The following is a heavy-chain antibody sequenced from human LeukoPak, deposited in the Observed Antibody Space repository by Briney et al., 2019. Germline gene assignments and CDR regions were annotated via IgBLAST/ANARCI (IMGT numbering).Heavy chain of an antibody. D-gene: IGHD6-19*01. Sequence: GGSLRLSCAASGFTFDDYTMHWVRQAPGKGLEWVSLISWDGGSTYYADSVKGRFTISRDNSKNSLYLQMNSLRTEDTALYYCAKGFRPESRGWEIDYWGQGTLVTVSS. CDR1: GFTFDDYT. J-gene: IGHJ4*02. CDR2: ISWDGGST. CDR3: AKGFRPESRGWEIDY. V-gene: IGHV3-43*01.